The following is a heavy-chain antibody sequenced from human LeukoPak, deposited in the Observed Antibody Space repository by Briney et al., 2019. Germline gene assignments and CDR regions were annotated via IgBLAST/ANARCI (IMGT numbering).Heavy chain of an antibody. V-gene: IGHV3-74*01. J-gene: IGHJ5*02. D-gene: IGHD2-15*01. Sequence: GGSLRLSCAASGFTFSTYWMHWVRQAPGKGLVWVSRINTDGSSTSYADSVKGRFTISRDDAKNTLYLQMNSLRAEDTAVHYCVRGGASTWSWGQGTLVTVSS. CDR2: INTDGSST. CDR3: VRGGASTWS. CDR1: GFTFSTYW.